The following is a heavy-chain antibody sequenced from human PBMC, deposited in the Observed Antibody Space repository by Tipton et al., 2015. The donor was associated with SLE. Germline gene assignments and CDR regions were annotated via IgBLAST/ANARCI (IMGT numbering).Heavy chain of an antibody. CDR3: ARDRADAFDI. Sequence: TLSLTCTLSAGSISSDIYYWSWIRPPPGKGLEWIGYIYTSGSTNYNPSLTSRVTISVDTSKNQFSLKLSSVTAADTAVYYCARDRADAFDIWGQGTMVTVSS. CDR1: AGSISSDIYY. CDR2: IYTSGST. J-gene: IGHJ3*02. V-gene: IGHV4-61*09.